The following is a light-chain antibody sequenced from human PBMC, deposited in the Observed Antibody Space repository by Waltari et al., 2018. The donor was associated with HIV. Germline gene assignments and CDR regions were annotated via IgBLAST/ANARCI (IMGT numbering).Light chain of an antibody. CDR3: QQYDDTPYT. V-gene: IGKV1-33*01. CDR2: HAS. Sequence: DIQMTQSPSSLSVFLGDRVTITCQASHGINNYLNWFQSIPGKPPKLLIYHASKLRTGVPSRFSGSASETDFSLTINSLQPEDVATYFCQQYDDTPYTFGQGTRLDI. CDR1: HGINNY. J-gene: IGKJ2*01.